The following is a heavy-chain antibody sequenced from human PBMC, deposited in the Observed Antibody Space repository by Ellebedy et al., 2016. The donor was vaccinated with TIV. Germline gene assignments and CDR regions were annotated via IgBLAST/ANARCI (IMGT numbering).Heavy chain of an antibody. CDR2: IYPGVSNT. CDR3: ARDITVDYWYINL. Sequence: KVSCKGSGYSFASYWIGWVRQMPGKGLEWMGGIYPGVSNTGYSPSFQGQVTISADKSITTAYLQCSSLKASDTAMYYCARDITVDYWYINLWGRGTLVTVSS. CDR1: GYSFASYW. D-gene: IGHD3-10*01. J-gene: IGHJ2*01. V-gene: IGHV5-51*01.